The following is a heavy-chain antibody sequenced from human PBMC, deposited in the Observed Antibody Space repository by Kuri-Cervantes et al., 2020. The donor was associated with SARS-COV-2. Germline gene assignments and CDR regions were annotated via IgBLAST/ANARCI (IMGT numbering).Heavy chain of an antibody. CDR3: VRLPPPFKGVVPAH. CDR2: IYYTGST. D-gene: IGHD2-8*01. J-gene: IGHJ4*02. V-gene: IGHV4-39*01. Sequence: ESLKISCTVSGDSISSSAFYWGWIRQPPGKGLEWIAKIYYTGSTYYNPSLKSRVTISVDTSKNQFSLKLTSVTATDTAMYYCVRLPPPFKGVVPAHWGQGTLVTDSS. CDR1: GDSISSSAFY.